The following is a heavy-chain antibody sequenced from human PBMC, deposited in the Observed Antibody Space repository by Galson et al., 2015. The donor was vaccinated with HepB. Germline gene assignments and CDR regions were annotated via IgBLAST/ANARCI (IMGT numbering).Heavy chain of an antibody. D-gene: IGHD2-15*01. CDR1: GGTFSSYT. CDR3: ASRPYCSGGSCYFDNWFDP. J-gene: IGHJ5*02. V-gene: IGHV1-69*02. CDR2: IIPILGIA. Sequence: SVKVSCKASGGTFSSYTISWVRQAPGQGLEWMGRIIPILGIANYAQKFQGRVTITADKSTSTAYMELSSLRSEDTAVYYCASRPYCSGGSCYFDNWFDPWGQGTLVTVSS.